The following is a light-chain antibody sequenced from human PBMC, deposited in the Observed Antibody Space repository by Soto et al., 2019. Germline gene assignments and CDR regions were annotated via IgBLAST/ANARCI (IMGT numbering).Light chain of an antibody. Sequence: DIQMTQSPSTLSASVGDRVTINCRASHIISTWLAWYQQKPGKAPKFLIYKASSLESRVPSRFSSSGSGTEYTLNISSLQPDNFATYYCQQYNRYPYTFGQGTKLEIK. CDR1: HIISTW. V-gene: IGKV1-5*03. CDR2: KAS. J-gene: IGKJ2*01. CDR3: QQYNRYPYT.